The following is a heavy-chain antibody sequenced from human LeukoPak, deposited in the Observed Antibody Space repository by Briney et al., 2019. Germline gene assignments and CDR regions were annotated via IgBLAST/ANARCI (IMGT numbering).Heavy chain of an antibody. V-gene: IGHV3-74*03. J-gene: IGHJ3*02. CDR1: GFTFTNYW. CDR3: ARVIVGGMGAFDM. Sequence: GGSLRLSCAASGFTFTNYWMHWVRQAPGKGLVWVSRIDGDGTTKYADSVRGRFTISRHNVKKTLYLQMNGLRAEDMAVYYCARVIVGGMGAFDMWGQGTMVTVSS. D-gene: IGHD1-26*01. CDR2: IDGDGTT.